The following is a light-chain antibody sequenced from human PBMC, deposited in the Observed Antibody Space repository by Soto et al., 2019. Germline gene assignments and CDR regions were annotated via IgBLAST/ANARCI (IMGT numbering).Light chain of an antibody. CDR2: AAS. Sequence: DMRLTQSPSSLSASVGDRVTMNCRASRSIVNSLYWSHQKPGKAPKLLIYAASSFQSGVPSRFSGRGSGTDFTLTISSLQPEDFATYYCQESYSTPQTFGQGTKVDIK. CDR1: RSIVNS. J-gene: IGKJ1*01. CDR3: QESYSTPQT. V-gene: IGKV1-39*01.